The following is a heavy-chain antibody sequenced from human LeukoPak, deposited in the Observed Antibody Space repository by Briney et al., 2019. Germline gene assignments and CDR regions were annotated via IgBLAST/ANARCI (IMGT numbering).Heavy chain of an antibody. CDR1: GYKFTNYW. D-gene: IGHD6-25*01. V-gene: IGHV5-51*01. J-gene: IGHJ4*02. CDR3: ARLLAAPYYINY. CDR2: IYPRDSDT. Sequence: GESLKISCKGSGYKFTNYWIAWVRQMPGQGLEWLGIIYPRDSDTRYSPSFQGQVTISVDTSIDTAYLQWSSVRASDTAMYYCARLLAAPYYINYWGQGTLVTVSS.